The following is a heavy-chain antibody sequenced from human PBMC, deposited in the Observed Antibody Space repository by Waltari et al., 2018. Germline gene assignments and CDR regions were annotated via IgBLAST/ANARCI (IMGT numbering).Heavy chain of an antibody. CDR2: INSDESST. CDR1: EFTFSGYW. V-gene: IGHV3-74*01. D-gene: IGHD2-21*02. J-gene: IGHJ5*02. CDR3: ASQNGGNSWWLDP. Sequence: EVPLVESGGGLVQPGGSLRLSCAASEFTFSGYWMHWVRQAPGKGLVWVSRINSDESSTSYADSVKGRFTISRDNAKNTLYLQMNSLRAEDTAVYYCASQNGGNSWWLDPWGQGTLVTVSS.